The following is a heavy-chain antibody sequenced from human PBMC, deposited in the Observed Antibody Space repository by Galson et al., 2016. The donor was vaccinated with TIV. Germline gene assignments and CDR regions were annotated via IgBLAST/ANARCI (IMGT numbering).Heavy chain of an antibody. J-gene: IGHJ4*01. V-gene: IGHV1-2*02. CDR2: INPNGGDT. Sequence: SVKVSCKASGYPFAGQYLHWVRQAPGQGLEWMGWINPNGGDTNYAQKFQNRVTMTRDTSISTAYMELSSLRSDDTAVYYCARDLMTSVTPPFDFWGQGTLVTVSS. CDR3: ARDLMTSVTPPFDF. D-gene: IGHD4-17*01. CDR1: GYPFAGQY.